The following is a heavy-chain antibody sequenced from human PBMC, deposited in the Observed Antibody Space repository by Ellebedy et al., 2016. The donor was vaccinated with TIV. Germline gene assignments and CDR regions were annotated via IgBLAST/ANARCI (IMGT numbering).Heavy chain of an antibody. D-gene: IGHD2/OR15-2a*01. CDR1: GFTFSSYS. J-gene: IGHJ5*02. V-gene: IGHV3-21*01. CDR3: ARDTWNWFDP. CDR2: ISSSSSYI. Sequence: GGSLRLXXAASGFTFSSYSMNWVRQAPGKGLEWVSSISSSSSYIYYADSVKGRFTISRDNSKNTLYLQMNSLRAEDTAVYYCARDTWNWFDPWGQGTLVTVSS.